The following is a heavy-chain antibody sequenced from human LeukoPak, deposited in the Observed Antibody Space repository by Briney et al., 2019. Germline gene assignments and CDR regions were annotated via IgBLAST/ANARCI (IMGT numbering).Heavy chain of an antibody. V-gene: IGHV4-4*07. CDR3: ARDQVVLMVYAIRAFDI. CDR2: IYTSGST. Sequence: SEALSLTCTVSGGSISSYYWSWIRQPAGKGLEWIGRIYTSGSTNYNPSLKSRVTMSVDTSKNQLSLKLSSVTAADTAVYYRARDQVVLMVYAIRAFDIWGQGTMVTVSS. D-gene: IGHD2-8*01. J-gene: IGHJ3*02. CDR1: GGSISSYY.